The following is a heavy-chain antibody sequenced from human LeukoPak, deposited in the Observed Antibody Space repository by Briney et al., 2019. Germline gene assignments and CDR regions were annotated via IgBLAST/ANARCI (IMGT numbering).Heavy chain of an antibody. CDR1: GYTFTGYY. J-gene: IGHJ3*02. D-gene: IGHD2-15*01. Sequence: ASVKVSCKASGYTFTGYYMHWVRQAPGQGLEWMGWINPNSGGPNYAQRFTGRVIMTMDTSISTAYLQLSSLRSDDTAVYYCARDERDCSGGSCYADDAFDIWGQGTMVTVSS. CDR3: ARDERDCSGGSCYADDAFDI. CDR2: INPNSGGP. V-gene: IGHV1-2*02.